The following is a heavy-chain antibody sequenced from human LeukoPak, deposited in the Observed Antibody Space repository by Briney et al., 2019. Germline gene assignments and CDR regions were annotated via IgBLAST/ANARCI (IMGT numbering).Heavy chain of an antibody. D-gene: IGHD3-10*01. Sequence: SETLSLTCTVSGGSISSSSYYWGWIRQPPGKGLEWIGSIYYSGSTYYNPSLKSRVTISVDTSKNQFSLKLSSVTAADTAVYYCARIPDYYYGSGSYFDPWGQGTLVTVSS. CDR2: IYYSGST. J-gene: IGHJ5*02. CDR1: GGSISSSSYY. V-gene: IGHV4-39*07. CDR3: ARIPDYYYGSGSYFDP.